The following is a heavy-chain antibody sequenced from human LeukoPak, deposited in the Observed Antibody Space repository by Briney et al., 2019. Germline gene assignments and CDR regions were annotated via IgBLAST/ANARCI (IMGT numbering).Heavy chain of an antibody. CDR2: IKQDGSEK. CDR3: AKLKEGGYYSSFDY. Sequence: GGSLRLSCAASGFTFSSYWMSWVRQAPGKGLEWVANIKQDGSEKYYVDSVKGRFTISRDNAKNSLYLQMNSLRAEDTAVYYCAKLKEGGYYSSFDYWGQGTLVTVSS. J-gene: IGHJ4*02. V-gene: IGHV3-7*03. CDR1: GFTFSSYW. D-gene: IGHD3-22*01.